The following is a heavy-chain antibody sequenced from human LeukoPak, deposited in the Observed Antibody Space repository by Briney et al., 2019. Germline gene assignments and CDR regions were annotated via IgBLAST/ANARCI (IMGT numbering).Heavy chain of an antibody. CDR3: ARSRWNDLDY. Sequence: ASVTVSCTASGYTFTSYGISWVRQAPGQGLEWMGWISAYNGNTNYAQKLQGRVTITADESTSTAYMELSSLRSEDTAVYYCARSRWNDLDYWGQGTLVTVSS. CDR1: GYTFTSYG. J-gene: IGHJ4*02. D-gene: IGHD1-1*01. V-gene: IGHV1-18*01. CDR2: ISAYNGNT.